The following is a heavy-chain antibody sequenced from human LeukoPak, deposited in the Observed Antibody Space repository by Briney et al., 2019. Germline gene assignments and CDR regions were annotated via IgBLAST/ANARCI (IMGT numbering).Heavy chain of an antibody. V-gene: IGHV3-21*01. CDR3: ARDGRSYGYRAFDI. CDR2: ISSSSSYI. J-gene: IGHJ3*02. Sequence: GESLRLSCAASGFTFSSYSMNWVRQAPRKGLEWVSSISSSSSYIYYADSVKGRFTISRDNAKNSLYLQMNSLRAEDTAVYYCARDGRSYGYRAFDIWGQGTMVTVSS. D-gene: IGHD5-18*01. CDR1: GFTFSSYS.